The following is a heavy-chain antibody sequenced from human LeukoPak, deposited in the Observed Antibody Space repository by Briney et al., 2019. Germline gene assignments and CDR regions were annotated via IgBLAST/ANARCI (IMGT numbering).Heavy chain of an antibody. J-gene: IGHJ4*02. CDR2: IYDSGST. V-gene: IGHV4-59*01. Sequence: SETLSLTCTVSGGSINSYYWSWIRQPPGKGLEWIGYIYDSGSTNYNPSLKSRVTISVDTSKNQFSLKLSSVTAADTAVYYCAGYSGSYFLRIDYWGQGTLVTVSS. CDR3: AGYSGSYFLRIDY. D-gene: IGHD1-26*01. CDR1: GGSINSYY.